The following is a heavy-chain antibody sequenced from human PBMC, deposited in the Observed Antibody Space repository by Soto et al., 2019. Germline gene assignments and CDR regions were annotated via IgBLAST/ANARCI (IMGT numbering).Heavy chain of an antibody. V-gene: IGHV3-74*03. CDR1: GFTFTHYR. D-gene: IGHD3-9*01. CDR2: INSDGARI. CDR3: ARDTRYQALMKAMDV. J-gene: IGHJ6*02. Sequence: HPGGSLRLSCAASGFTFTHYRIHWVRQPPGKGLEWVGRINSDGARIEYGDSVKGRFTISRDNAHNMVFLQMNSLTDEDSGVYFCARDTRYQALMKAMDVWGQGTTVTVSS.